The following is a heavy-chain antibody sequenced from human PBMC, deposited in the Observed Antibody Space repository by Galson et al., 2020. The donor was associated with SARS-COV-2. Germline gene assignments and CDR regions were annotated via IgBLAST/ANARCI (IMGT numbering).Heavy chain of an antibody. D-gene: IGHD2-15*01. V-gene: IGHV4-39*01. CDR1: GGSISSSSYY. CDR2: IYYSGRT. CDR3: ARHDEFRYCSGGSCYFQHPGPYNWFDP. J-gene: IGHJ5*02. Sequence: SETLSLTCTVSGGSISSSSYYWGWIRQPPGKGLEWIGSIYYSGRTYYNPSLKSRVTISVDTSKNQFSLKLSSVTAADTAVYYCARHDEFRYCSGGSCYFQHPGPYNWFDPWGQGTLVTVSS.